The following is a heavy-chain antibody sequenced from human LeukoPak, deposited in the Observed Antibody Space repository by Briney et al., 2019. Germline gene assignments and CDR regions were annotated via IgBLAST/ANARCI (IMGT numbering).Heavy chain of an antibody. CDR2: VNSDGITT. CDR1: GFTLTSYW. Sequence: PGGSLRLSCAASGFTLTSYWMHWVRQAPRKGLVWVSHVNSDGITTSQAASAKGRFTISRDNAKNTLYLQMNSLRVEDTAVYYCARGGTYGSFDYWGQGTLVTVSS. V-gene: IGHV3-74*01. CDR3: ARGGTYGSFDY. D-gene: IGHD4-17*01. J-gene: IGHJ4*02.